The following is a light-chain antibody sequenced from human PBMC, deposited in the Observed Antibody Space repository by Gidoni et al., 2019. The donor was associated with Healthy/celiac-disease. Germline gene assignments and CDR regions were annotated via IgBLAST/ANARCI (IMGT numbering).Light chain of an antibody. V-gene: IGKV1-5*03. CDR1: QSISSW. CDR2: KAS. J-gene: IGKJ2*01. Sequence: DIQLPQSPSTLSASVGDRVTITCRASQSISSWLAWYQQKPGKAPKLLIYKASSVESGVPSRFSGSGSGTEFTLTISSLQPDDFATYYCQQDKSYSPYTFXXXTKLEIK. CDR3: QQDKSYSPYT.